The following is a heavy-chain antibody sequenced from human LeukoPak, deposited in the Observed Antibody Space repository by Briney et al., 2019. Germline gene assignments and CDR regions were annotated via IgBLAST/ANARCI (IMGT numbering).Heavy chain of an antibody. V-gene: IGHV1-69*06. CDR1: GGTFSSYA. J-gene: IGHJ4*02. Sequence: SVKVSCKASGGTFSSYAISWVRQAPGQGLEWMGGIIPIFGTANYAQKFQGRVTITADKSTSTAYMELRSLRSDDTAVYYCARSGIAVAGTDYWGQGTLVTVSS. CDR3: ARSGIAVAGTDY. D-gene: IGHD6-19*01. CDR2: IIPIFGTA.